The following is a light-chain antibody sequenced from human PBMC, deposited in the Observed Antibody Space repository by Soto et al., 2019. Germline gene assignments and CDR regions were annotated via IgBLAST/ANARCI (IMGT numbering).Light chain of an antibody. V-gene: IGLV2-8*01. J-gene: IGLJ1*01. Sequence: QSALTQPPSASGSPGQSVTISCTGTRSDVGGYNYVSGYQQHPGKAPKLMIYEVSKRPSGVPDRFSGSKSGNTASLTVSGLQAEDEADYYCSSYAGSNTSYVFGTGNKLTVL. CDR2: EVS. CDR3: SSYAGSNTSYV. CDR1: RSDVGGYNY.